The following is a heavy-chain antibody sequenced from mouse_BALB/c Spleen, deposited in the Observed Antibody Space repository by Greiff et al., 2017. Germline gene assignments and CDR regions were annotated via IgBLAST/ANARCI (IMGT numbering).Heavy chain of an antibody. V-gene: IGHV3-6*02. J-gene: IGHJ4*01. Sequence: EVQLQESGPGLVKPSQSLSLTCSVTGYSITSGYYWNWIRQFPGNKLEWMGYISYDGSNNYNPSLKNRISITRDTSKNQFFLKLNSVTTEDTATYYCARRRSMVRNYAMDYWGQGTSVTVSS. CDR2: ISYDGSN. CDR1: GYSITSGYY. D-gene: IGHD2-10*02. CDR3: ARRRSMVRNYAMDY.